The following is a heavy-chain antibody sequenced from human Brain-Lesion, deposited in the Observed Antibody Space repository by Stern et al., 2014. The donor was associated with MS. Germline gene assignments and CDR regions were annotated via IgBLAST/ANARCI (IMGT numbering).Heavy chain of an antibody. V-gene: IGHV1-2*02. D-gene: IGHD3-3*01. J-gene: IGHJ6*02. Sequence: QEQLVQSGAEVKKPGASVKVSCKTSGYIFTGYYIHWVRQAPGQGLEWMAWINPNSGGPKYAQKFQGRVTMSRDKSIGTCYVGLRSLTSDDTAVYYCARDQRGITIFGVVTDYYYLGMDVWGQGTTVTVSS. CDR3: ARDQRGITIFGVVTDYYYLGMDV. CDR2: INPNSGGP. CDR1: GYIFTGYY.